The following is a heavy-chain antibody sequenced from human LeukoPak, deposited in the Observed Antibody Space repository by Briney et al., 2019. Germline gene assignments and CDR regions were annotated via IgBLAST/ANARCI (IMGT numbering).Heavy chain of an antibody. CDR3: ARAGYCSSTSCYPGSVQAFDI. CDR1: GFTFSSYW. D-gene: IGHD2-2*01. J-gene: IGHJ3*02. CDR2: IYSGGST. Sequence: PGGSLRLSCAASGFTFSSYWMSWVRQAPGKGLEWVSVIYSGGSTYYADSVKGRFTISRDNSKNTLYLQMNSLRAEDTAVYYCARAGYCSSTSCYPGSVQAFDIWGQGTMVTVSS. V-gene: IGHV3-53*01.